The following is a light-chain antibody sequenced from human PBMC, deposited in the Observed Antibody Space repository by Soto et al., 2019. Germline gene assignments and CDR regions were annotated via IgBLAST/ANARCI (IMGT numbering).Light chain of an antibody. V-gene: IGLV2-14*01. CDR1: SSDIGAYKY. J-gene: IGLJ2*01. Sequence: QSAPTQPASVSGSPGQSITISCTGTSSDIGAYKYVSWCQQYPGKAPKLIIYEVSNRPSGVSNRFSGSKSGNTASLTISGLQAEDEADYYCCSYAGSSTDVVFGGGTKLTVL. CDR2: EVS. CDR3: CSYAGSSTDVV.